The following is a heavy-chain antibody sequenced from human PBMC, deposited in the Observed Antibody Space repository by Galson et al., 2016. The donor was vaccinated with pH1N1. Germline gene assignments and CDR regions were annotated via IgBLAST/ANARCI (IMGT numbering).Heavy chain of an antibody. Sequence: AASGFTFSRYWMHWVRQGPGKGLVWVSRINSATIYYADSVKGRFTVSRDNAKNSLYLQMNSLRAEDTAVYYCARPGNYDGDRRGAFDIWGRGTMVTVSS. CDR1: GFTFSRYW. CDR2: INSATI. D-gene: IGHD4-23*01. V-gene: IGHV3-74*01. J-gene: IGHJ3*02. CDR3: ARPGNYDGDRRGAFDI.